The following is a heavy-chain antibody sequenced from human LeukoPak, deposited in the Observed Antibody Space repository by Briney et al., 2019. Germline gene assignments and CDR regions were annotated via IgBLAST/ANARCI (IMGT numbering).Heavy chain of an antibody. J-gene: IGHJ4*02. CDR2: INHSGST. CDR1: GRSFSGYY. Sequence: SETLSLTCAVYGRSFSGYYWSWIRQPPGKGLGWIGEINHSGSTNYNPSLKSRVTISVDTSKNQFSLKLSSVTAADTAVYYRARGPYQLPDYWGQGTLVTVSP. CDR3: ARGPYQLPDY. V-gene: IGHV4-34*01. D-gene: IGHD2-2*01.